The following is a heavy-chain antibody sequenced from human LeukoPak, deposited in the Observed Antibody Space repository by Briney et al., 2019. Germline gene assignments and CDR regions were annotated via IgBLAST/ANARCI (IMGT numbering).Heavy chain of an antibody. J-gene: IGHJ4*01. D-gene: IGHD5-24*01. CDR3: ARHREGDTYPLDY. CDR2: IHSRGHT. Sequence: SETLSLTCTVSGGSISNYYWSWIRQPPGKGLEWIAYIHSRGHTAYIPSLRSRLSISLDTSKNQFSLKVSSVTAADTAVYYCARHREGDTYPLDYWGQEPWSPSPQ. CDR1: GGSISNYY. V-gene: IGHV4-59*01.